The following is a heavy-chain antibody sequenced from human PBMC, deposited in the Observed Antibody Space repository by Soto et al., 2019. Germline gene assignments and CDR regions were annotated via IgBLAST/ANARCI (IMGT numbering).Heavy chain of an antibody. CDR2: ISGSGGST. D-gene: IGHD3-10*01. J-gene: IGHJ6*03. CDR1: GFTFSSYA. CDR3: AKELRGSGSYWDYYYYMDV. Sequence: GGSLRLSCAASGFTFSSYAMSWVRQAPGKGLEWVSAISGSGGSTYYADSVKGRFTISRDNSKNTLYLQMNSLRAEDTAVYYCAKELRGSGSYWDYYYYMDVWGKGTTVTVSS. V-gene: IGHV3-23*01.